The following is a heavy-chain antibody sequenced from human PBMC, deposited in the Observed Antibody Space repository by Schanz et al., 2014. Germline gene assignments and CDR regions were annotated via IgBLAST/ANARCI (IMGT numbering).Heavy chain of an antibody. D-gene: IGHD2-21*02. CDR3: VKDAYCAGDCCPAEYFQH. J-gene: IGHJ1*01. Sequence: EVQLVESGGYLVQPGGSLRLSCSASGFTFSSYAMHWVRQASGKGLEYVSAITRSGGGTYYSDSVKGRFTISRDNSKNTLYPQMSSLRHEDSAVYYCVKDAYCAGDCCPAEYFQHWGQGTLVTVSS. V-gene: IGHV3-64D*06. CDR1: GFTFSSYA. CDR2: ITRSGGGT.